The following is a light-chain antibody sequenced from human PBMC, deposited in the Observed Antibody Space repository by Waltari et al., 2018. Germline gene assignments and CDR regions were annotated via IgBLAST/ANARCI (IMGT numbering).Light chain of an antibody. V-gene: IGLV6-57*02. CDR3: QSYDSSNPHVV. Sequence: NFMLTQPHSVSESPGKTVTISCTGSSGSIASKYVQWYQQPPGSAPATVIYEDNQRPSGVPDRFSGSIDSSSNSASLTISGLKTEDEADYYCQSYDSSNPHVVFGGGTKLTVL. CDR1: SGSIASKY. J-gene: IGLJ2*01. CDR2: EDN.